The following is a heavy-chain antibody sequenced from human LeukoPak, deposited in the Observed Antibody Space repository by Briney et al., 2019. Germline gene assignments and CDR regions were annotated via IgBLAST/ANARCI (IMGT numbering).Heavy chain of an antibody. V-gene: IGHV3-15*01. CDR3: TTELLEVRFHFDF. CDR1: GFTFTDAW. CDR2: IKSDADVATT. D-gene: IGHD3-3*01. J-gene: IGHJ4*02. Sequence: GGSLRLSCAASGFTFTDAWMSWVRQAPGKGLEWVGRIKSDADVATTDYAAPLQGRFTISSDYSKNTLYLQMSSLRTEHTAVYYCTTELLEVRFHFDFWGQGALVTVSS.